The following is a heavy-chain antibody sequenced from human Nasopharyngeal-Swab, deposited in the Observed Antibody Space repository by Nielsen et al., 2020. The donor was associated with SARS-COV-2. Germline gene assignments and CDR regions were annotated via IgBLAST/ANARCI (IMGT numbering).Heavy chain of an antibody. CDR1: GFTFSSYS. D-gene: IGHD3-3*01. V-gene: IGHV3-21*01. J-gene: IGHJ4*02. CDR2: ISSSSSYI. CDR3: ARSLHYDFWGGYWDFPPFDY. Sequence: GGSLRLSCAASGFTFSSYSMNWVRQAPGKGLEWVSSISSSSSYIYYADSVKGRFTISRDNAKNSLYLQMNSLRAEDTAVYYCARSLHYDFWGGYWDFPPFDYWGQGTLVTVSS.